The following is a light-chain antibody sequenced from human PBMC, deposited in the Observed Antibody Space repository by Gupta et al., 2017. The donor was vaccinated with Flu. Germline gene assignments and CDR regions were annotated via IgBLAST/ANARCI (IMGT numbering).Light chain of an antibody. CDR2: DAS. V-gene: IGKV1-33*01. Sequence: SQRSHSRSSLYASEGDRVTITCQASQDISNYLNWYQQKPGKAPKLLIYDASNLETGVPSRFSGSGSGTDFTFTISSLQPEDIATYYCHQYDNLPYSFGQGTKLEIK. J-gene: IGKJ2*03. CDR1: QDISNY. CDR3: HQYDNLPYS.